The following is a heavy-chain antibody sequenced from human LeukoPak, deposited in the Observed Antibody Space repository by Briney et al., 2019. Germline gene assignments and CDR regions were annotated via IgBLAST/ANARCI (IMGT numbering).Heavy chain of an antibody. D-gene: IGHD3-10*01. CDR1: GFTFSSYS. J-gene: IGHJ4*02. CDR3: ARGFDNYYALPGGY. Sequence: PGGSLRLSCAASGFTFSSYSMNWVRQAPGKGLEWVSSISSSSSYIYYADSVKGRFTISRDNAKKSLYLQMNSLRAEDTAVYYCARGFDNYYALPGGYWGQGTLVTVSS. V-gene: IGHV3-21*01. CDR2: ISSSSSYI.